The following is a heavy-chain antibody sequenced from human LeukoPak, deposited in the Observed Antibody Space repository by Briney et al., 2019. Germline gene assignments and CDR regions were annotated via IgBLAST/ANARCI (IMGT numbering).Heavy chain of an antibody. D-gene: IGHD5-18*01. V-gene: IGHV3-30*02. CDR1: GFTFSSYG. CDR3: AKDGGPGIQLWLPDY. Sequence: PGGSLRLSCAASGFTFSSYGMHWVRQAPGKGLEWVAFIRYDGSNKYYADSVKGRFTISRDNSKKTLYLQMKSLRAEDTAMYYCAKDGGPGIQLWLPDYWGQGTLVTVSS. J-gene: IGHJ4*02. CDR2: IRYDGSNK.